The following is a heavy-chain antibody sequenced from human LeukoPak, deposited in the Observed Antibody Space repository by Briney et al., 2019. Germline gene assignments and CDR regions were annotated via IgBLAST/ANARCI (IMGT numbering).Heavy chain of an antibody. V-gene: IGHV4-59*01. Sequence: PSETLSLTCTVSGGSISSYYWSWIRQPPGKGLEWIGYIYYSGSTNYNPSLKSRVTISVDTSKNQFSLKLSSVTADTAVYYCARDRRITMVRGVITHFDYWGQGTLVTVSS. D-gene: IGHD3-10*01. CDR3: ARDRRITMVRGVITHFDY. CDR1: GGSISSYY. CDR2: IYYSGST. J-gene: IGHJ4*02.